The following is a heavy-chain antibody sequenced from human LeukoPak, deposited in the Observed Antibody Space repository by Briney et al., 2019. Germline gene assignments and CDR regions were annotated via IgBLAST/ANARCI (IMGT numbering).Heavy chain of an antibody. D-gene: IGHD2-2*01. CDR2: ISAYNGNT. Sequence: AASVKVSCKASGYTFTSYGISWVRQAPGQGLEWMGWISAYNGNTNYARKLQGRVTMTTDTSTSTAYMELRSLRSDDTAVYYCAREGYCSSTSCRYMDVWGKGTTVTVSS. J-gene: IGHJ6*03. CDR1: GYTFTSYG. CDR3: AREGYCSSTSCRYMDV. V-gene: IGHV1-18*01.